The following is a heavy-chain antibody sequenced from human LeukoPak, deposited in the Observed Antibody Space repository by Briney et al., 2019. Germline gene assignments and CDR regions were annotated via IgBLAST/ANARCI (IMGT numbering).Heavy chain of an antibody. CDR3: VRDGQWLVQGWFDP. CDR2: MNPNSGNT. D-gene: IGHD6-19*01. CDR1: GYTFTSYD. V-gene: IGHV1-8*01. Sequence: GASVKVSCKASGYTFTSYDINWVRQATGQGLEWMGWMNPNSGNTGYAQKFQGRVTMIRNTSISTAYMELSRLRSDDTAVYYCVRDGQWLVQGWFDPWGRGTLVTVSS. J-gene: IGHJ5*02.